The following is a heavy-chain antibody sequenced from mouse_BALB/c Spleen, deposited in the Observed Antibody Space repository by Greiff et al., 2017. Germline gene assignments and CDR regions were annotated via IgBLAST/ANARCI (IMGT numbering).Heavy chain of an antibody. V-gene: IGHV5-17*02. CDR2: ISSGSSTI. D-gene: IGHD3-3*01. CDR3: ARGRGALYYFDY. CDR1: GFTFSSFG. J-gene: IGHJ2*01. Sequence: EVQVVESGGGLVQPGGSRKLSCAASGFTFSSFGMHWVRQAPEKGLEWVAYISSGSSTIYYADTVKGRFTISRDNPKNTLFLQMTSLRSEDTAMYYCARGRGALYYFDYWGQGTTLTVSS.